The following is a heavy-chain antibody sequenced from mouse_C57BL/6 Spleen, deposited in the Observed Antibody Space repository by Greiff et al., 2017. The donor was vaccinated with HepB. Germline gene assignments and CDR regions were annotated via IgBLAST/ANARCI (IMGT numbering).Heavy chain of an antibody. CDR2: ISDGGSYT. V-gene: IGHV5-4*01. CDR3: ARVYYGSSPGYFDY. Sequence: EVQLVESGGGLVKPGGSLKLSCAASGFTFSSYAMSWVRQTPEKRLEWVATISDGGSYTYYPDNVKGRFTISRDNAKNNLYLQMSHLKSEDTAMYYCARVYYGSSPGYFDYWGQGTTLTVSS. J-gene: IGHJ2*01. CDR1: GFTFSSYA. D-gene: IGHD1-1*01.